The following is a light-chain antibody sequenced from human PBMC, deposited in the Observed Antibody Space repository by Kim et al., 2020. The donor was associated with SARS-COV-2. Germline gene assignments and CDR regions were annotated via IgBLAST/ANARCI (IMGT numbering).Light chain of an antibody. J-gene: IGLJ3*02. CDR1: SSNIAAGFD. CDR2: AYV. Sequence: VTILSTGCSSNIAAGFDVHGYQVVPLTAPGLLLHAYVNRPPGVPDRISFSRSGTSASLSISGLQAEAEADYYCQSFDNSLSSWVFGGGTQLTVL. CDR3: QSFDNSLSSWV. V-gene: IGLV1-40*01.